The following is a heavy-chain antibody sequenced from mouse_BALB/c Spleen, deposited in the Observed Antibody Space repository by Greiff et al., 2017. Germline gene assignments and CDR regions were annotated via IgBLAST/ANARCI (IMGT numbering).Heavy chain of an antibody. CDR2: ISSGGSYT. CDR3: TRDLDHYYAMDY. CDR1: GFTFSSYT. J-gene: IGHJ4*01. Sequence: EVQLQESGGGLVKPGGSLKLSCAASGFTFSSYTMSWVRQTPEKRLEWVATISSGGSYTYYPDSVKGRFTISRDNAKNTLYLQMSSLKSEDTAMYYCTRDLDHYYAMDYWGQGTSVTVSS. V-gene: IGHV5-6-4*01.